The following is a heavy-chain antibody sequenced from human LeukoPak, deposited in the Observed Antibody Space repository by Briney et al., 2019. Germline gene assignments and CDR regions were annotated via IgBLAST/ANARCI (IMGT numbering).Heavy chain of an antibody. J-gene: IGHJ4*02. CDR1: GGTFSSYA. Sequence: ASVKVSCKASGGTFSSYAISWVRQAPGQGLEWMGGIIPIFGTANYAQKFQGRVTITADKSTSTAYMELSSLRSEDTAVYYCARDRRCGYNYFDYWGQGTLVTVSS. D-gene: IGHD5-24*01. CDR2: IIPIFGTA. V-gene: IGHV1-69*06. CDR3: ARDRRCGYNYFDY.